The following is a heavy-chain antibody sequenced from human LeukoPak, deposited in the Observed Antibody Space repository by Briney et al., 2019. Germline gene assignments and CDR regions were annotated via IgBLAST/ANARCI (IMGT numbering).Heavy chain of an antibody. CDR2: ISSSGSTI. CDR3: AVATIKDYFDY. CDR1: GFTFSSYE. V-gene: IGHV3-48*03. J-gene: IGHJ4*02. Sequence: PGGSLRLSCAASGFTFSSYEMNWVRQAAGKGLEWVSYISSSGSTIYYADAVKGRFTISRDNAKNSLYLQMNSLRAEDTAVYYCAVATIKDYFDYWGQGTLVTVSS. D-gene: IGHD5-24*01.